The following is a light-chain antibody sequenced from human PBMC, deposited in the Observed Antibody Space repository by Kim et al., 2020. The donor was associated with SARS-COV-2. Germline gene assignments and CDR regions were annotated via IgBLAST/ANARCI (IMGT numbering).Light chain of an antibody. CDR3: QQSFTTPLLT. Sequence: SEGDRVTIRCQASQRISTYLNWYKQQPGKAHRLLIYAASSLQSGVPSRFSGSGSKTDFTLTINSLQPEDFATYYCQQSFTTPLLTFGGGTKVDIK. V-gene: IGKV1-39*01. CDR2: AAS. CDR1: QRISTY. J-gene: IGKJ4*01.